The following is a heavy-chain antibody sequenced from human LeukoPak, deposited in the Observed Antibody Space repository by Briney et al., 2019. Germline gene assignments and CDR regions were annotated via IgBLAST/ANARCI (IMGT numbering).Heavy chain of an antibody. Sequence: AGSLTLSCAAYGFTFSTYWMSWVRQAPGKGLEWVANMRQDGGEISYMDSVKGQFTISRANAKNSLSLQMNGLRAEDTAVYYCARRVSGREKYFDYWGQGTLVTVSS. V-gene: IGHV3-7*01. J-gene: IGHJ4*02. CDR1: GFTFSTYW. CDR2: MRQDGGEI. CDR3: ARRVSGREKYFDY. D-gene: IGHD6-19*01.